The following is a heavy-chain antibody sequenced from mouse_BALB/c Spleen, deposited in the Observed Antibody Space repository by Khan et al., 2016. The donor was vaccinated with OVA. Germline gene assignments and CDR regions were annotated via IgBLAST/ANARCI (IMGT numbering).Heavy chain of an antibody. CDR2: ITSNGST. V-gene: IGHV3-1*02. CDR3: DRTARIKY. D-gene: IGHD1-2*01. CDR1: GFSIKSTYR. Sequence: VQLQESGPGLVKPAPSLNFSCTVSGFSIKSTYRSRWIRQLEGDQLGWVGYITSNGSTNYHPSLQGRISITRDTSTNPSFLQLNSLTSEDTAQFDGDRTARIKYWGQGTTLTVSS. J-gene: IGHJ2*01.